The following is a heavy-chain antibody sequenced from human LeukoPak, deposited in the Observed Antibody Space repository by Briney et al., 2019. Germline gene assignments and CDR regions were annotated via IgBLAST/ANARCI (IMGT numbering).Heavy chain of an antibody. V-gene: IGHV1-69*05. CDR3: ARDFYGSGSYDY. CDR2: IIPIFGTA. CDR1: GGTFSSYA. Sequence: ASVKVSCKASGGTFSSYAISWVRQAPGQGLEWMGGIIPIFGTANYAQKFQGRVTITTDESTSTAYVELSSLRSEDTAVYYCARDFYGSGSYDYWGQGTLVTVSS. J-gene: IGHJ4*02. D-gene: IGHD3-10*01.